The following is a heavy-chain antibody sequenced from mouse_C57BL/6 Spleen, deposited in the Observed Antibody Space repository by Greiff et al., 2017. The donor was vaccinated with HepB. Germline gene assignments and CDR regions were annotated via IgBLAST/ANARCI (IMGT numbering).Heavy chain of an antibody. Sequence: QVQLQQSGAELVRPGPSVKVSCKASGYAFTNYLIEWVKQRPGQGLEWIGVINPGSGGTNYNEKFKGKATLTADKSSSTAYMQLSSLTSEDSAVYFCARSDDDGYFWFAYWGQGTLVTVSA. CDR2: INPGSGGT. J-gene: IGHJ3*01. D-gene: IGHD2-3*01. CDR3: ARSDDDGYFWFAY. V-gene: IGHV1-54*01. CDR1: GYAFTNYL.